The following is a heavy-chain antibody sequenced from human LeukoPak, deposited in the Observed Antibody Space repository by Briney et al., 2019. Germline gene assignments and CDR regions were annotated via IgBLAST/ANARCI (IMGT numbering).Heavy chain of an antibody. J-gene: IGHJ4*02. CDR3: ARIVVVPAARYFDY. V-gene: IGHV4-38-2*01. CDR2: IYYSGST. D-gene: IGHD2-2*01. CDR1: GYSISSGYY. Sequence: SETLSLTCAVSGYSISSGYYWGWIRQPPGKGLEWIGSIYYSGSTHYNPSLKSRVTISADTSKNQFSLKLSSVTAADTAVYYCARIVVVPAARYFDYWGQGTLVTVSS.